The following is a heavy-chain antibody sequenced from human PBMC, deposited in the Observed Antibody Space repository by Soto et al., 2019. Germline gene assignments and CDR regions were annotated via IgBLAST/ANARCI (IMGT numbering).Heavy chain of an antibody. Sequence: GGSLRLSCAASGFTFSSYAMSWVRQAPGKGLEWVSAISGSGGSTYYANSVKGRFTISRDNSKNTLYLQMNSLRAEDTAVYYCAAYSSSAKVAAFDIWGQGTMVTVSS. V-gene: IGHV3-23*01. CDR2: ISGSGGST. CDR3: AAYSSSAKVAAFDI. J-gene: IGHJ3*02. D-gene: IGHD6-6*01. CDR1: GFTFSSYA.